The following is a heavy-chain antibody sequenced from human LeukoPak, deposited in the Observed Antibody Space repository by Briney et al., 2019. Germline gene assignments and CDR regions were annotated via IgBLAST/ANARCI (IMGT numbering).Heavy chain of an antibody. V-gene: IGHV1-18*01. J-gene: IGHJ4*02. Sequence: EASVKVSCKASGFTLTRHHISRVRQAPGQGLEWMGWIDGNAGDTIYAQRFQGRVTMTRDTSTTTAYMELRSLRLDDTAVYYCVREDWGSGSIIDYWGQGTLVTVSS. CDR3: VREDWGSGSIIDY. D-gene: IGHD1-26*01. CDR2: IDGNAGDT. CDR1: GFTLTRHH.